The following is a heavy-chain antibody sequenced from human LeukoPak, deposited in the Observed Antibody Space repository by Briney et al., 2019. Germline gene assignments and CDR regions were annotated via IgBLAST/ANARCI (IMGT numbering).Heavy chain of an antibody. CDR1: GFTFSSYG. V-gene: IGHV3-33*01. Sequence: GRSLRLSCAASGFTFSSYGMHWVRQAPGKGLEWVAVIWYDGSNKYYADSVKGRFTISRDNSKNTLYLQMNSLRAEDTAVYYCARGAGGFGSWPRPFDYWGQGTLVTVSS. J-gene: IGHJ4*02. CDR3: ARGAGGFGSWPRPFDY. CDR2: IWYDGSNK. D-gene: IGHD2-15*01.